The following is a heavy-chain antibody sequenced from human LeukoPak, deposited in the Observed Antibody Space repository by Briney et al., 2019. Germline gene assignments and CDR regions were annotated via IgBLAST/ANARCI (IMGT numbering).Heavy chain of an antibody. D-gene: IGHD7-27*01. Sequence: GGSLRLSCAASGFTFSNHAMSWVRQAPRKGLEWVSGITDDGTNTYYPDSVKGRFTISRDNSKNTLYLHMNNLRTEDTAMYYCANPWGSGWYFDLWGRGTLVTVSS. J-gene: IGHJ2*01. CDR2: ITDDGTNT. CDR3: ANPWGSGWYFDL. V-gene: IGHV3-23*01. CDR1: GFTFSNHA.